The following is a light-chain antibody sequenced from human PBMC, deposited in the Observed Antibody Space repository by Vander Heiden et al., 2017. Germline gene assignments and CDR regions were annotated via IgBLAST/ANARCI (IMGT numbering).Light chain of an antibody. CDR1: QLIRSY. V-gene: IGKV1-39*01. Sequence: IQMTQSPFSLSASVGDIVTITCRASQLIRSYLSWYQHKPGNVPKLLIYAASSVQRGVPSRFSGSGSGTDFTLTISRRQPEDFATYYCQQRDSTSWTFGQGTKVEIK. CDR3: QQRDSTSWT. J-gene: IGKJ1*01. CDR2: AAS.